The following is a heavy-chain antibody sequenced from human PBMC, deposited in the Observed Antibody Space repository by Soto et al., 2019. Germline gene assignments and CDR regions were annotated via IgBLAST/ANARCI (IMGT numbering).Heavy chain of an antibody. D-gene: IGHD5-12*01. CDR2: ITTSNGDT. CDR3: ARGRGYSLIPVVDDAVDV. CDR1: GYSFTGYG. J-gene: IGHJ3*01. Sequence: QVQLVQSGGEVKKPGASVKVSCKASGYSFTGYGINWVRQAPGQGPEWLGRITTSNGDTNYAQNFQGRLTMTTDTSTGTTYMELRSLRSDDTAVYYCARGRGYSLIPVVDDAVDVWGQGTLVTVSS. V-gene: IGHV1-18*04.